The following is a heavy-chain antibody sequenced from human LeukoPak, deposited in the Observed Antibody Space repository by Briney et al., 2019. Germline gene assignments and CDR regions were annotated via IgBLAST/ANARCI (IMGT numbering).Heavy chain of an antibody. D-gene: IGHD2-2*01. V-gene: IGHV3-15*01. CDR2: IRSNPDGGTT. Sequence: GGSLRLSCAASGFTFSNAWMSWVRQVPGKGLEWVGRIRSNPDGGTTDYATPVKGRFTMSREDSKSTLYLPMNSLNTEDTAVYYCTTELAGYCSSTSCYLGVDRFDPWGQGTLVTVSS. CDR3: TTELAGYCSSTSCYLGVDRFDP. CDR1: GFTFSNAW. J-gene: IGHJ5*02.